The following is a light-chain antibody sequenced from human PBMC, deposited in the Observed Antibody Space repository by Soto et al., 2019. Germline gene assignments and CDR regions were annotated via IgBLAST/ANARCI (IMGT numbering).Light chain of an antibody. CDR3: QQTYSAPPT. Sequence: DIQMTQSPSSLSASVGDRVAITCRANQSVSNFLNWYQKKPGKAPQILIYAASSLHSGGPSGFGGSGSGTHFALTISRLRPADFATYYCQQTYSAPPTFGQGKNVEIK. CDR1: QSVSNF. J-gene: IGKJ2*01. V-gene: IGKV1-39*01. CDR2: AAS.